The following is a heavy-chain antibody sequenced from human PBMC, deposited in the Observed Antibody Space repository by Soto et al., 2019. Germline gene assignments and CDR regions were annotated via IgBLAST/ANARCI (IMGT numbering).Heavy chain of an antibody. CDR1: GFTFSSYA. J-gene: IGHJ4*02. CDR2: ISGSGGST. D-gene: IGHD6-6*01. CDR3: AKDGVGYSSSPFDY. Sequence: GGSLRLSCAASGFTFSSYAMSWVRQAPGKGLEWVSAISGSGGSTYYSDSVKGRFTISRDNSKNTLYLQMNSLRAADTAVYYCAKDGVGYSSSPFDYWGQGTLVTVSS. V-gene: IGHV3-23*01.